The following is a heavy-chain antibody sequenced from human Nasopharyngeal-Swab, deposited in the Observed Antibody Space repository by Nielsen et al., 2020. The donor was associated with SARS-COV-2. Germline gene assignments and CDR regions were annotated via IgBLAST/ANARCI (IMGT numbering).Heavy chain of an antibody. D-gene: IGHD6-13*01. CDR3: ARGHWQQLVRWGFDY. Sequence: SQTLSLTCAVYGGSFSGYYWSWIRQPPGKGLEWIGEINHSGSTNYNPPLKSRVTISVDTSKNQFSLKLSSVTAADTAVYYCARGHWQQLVRWGFDYWGQGTLVTVSS. J-gene: IGHJ4*02. V-gene: IGHV4-34*01. CDR2: INHSGST. CDR1: GGSFSGYY.